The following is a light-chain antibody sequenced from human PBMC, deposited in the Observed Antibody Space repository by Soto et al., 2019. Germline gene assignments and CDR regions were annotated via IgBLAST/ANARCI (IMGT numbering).Light chain of an antibody. V-gene: IGKV1-39*01. CDR2: AAS. CDR1: QTIDSY. CDR3: QQTRSGIT. Sequence: DIQLTQSPPSLSATVGDRVTITCRASQTIDSYLNWFQQKPGMAPKLLIYAASKLQSGVPPRVSGSGSGTDYTLTIDTLQPDDFSSYYCQQTRSGITFGQGTRLEI. J-gene: IGKJ5*01.